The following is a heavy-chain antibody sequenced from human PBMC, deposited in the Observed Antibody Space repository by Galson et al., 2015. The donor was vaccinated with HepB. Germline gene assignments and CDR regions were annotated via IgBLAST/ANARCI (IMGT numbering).Heavy chain of an antibody. D-gene: IGHD3-10*01. Sequence: SGAEVKKPGESLRISCKASGYSFTSYWIGWVRQMPGEGLEWMGIIYPGDSHSRYSPSFQGQVSLSADKSINTAYLHWRSLKASDSAIYYCARPHYPYASGSYGAFDFWGQGTVLTVAS. CDR2: IYPGDSHS. V-gene: IGHV5-51*01. CDR3: ARPHYPYASGSYGAFDF. CDR1: GYSFTSYW. J-gene: IGHJ3*01.